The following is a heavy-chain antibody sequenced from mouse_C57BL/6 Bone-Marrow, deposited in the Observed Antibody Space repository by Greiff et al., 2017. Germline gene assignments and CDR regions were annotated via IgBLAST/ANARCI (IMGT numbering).Heavy chain of an antibody. V-gene: IGHV1-81*01. CDR3: ASGGLRVY. J-gene: IGHJ2*01. CDR2: IYPRSGNT. D-gene: IGHD2-4*01. Sequence: VQLQQSGAELARPGASVKLSCKASGYTFTSYGISWVKQRTGQGLEWIGEIYPRSGNTYYNEKFKDKATLTADKSSSTAYMELRSLTSEDSAVYFCASGGLRVYWGRGTTLTVSS. CDR1: GYTFTSYG.